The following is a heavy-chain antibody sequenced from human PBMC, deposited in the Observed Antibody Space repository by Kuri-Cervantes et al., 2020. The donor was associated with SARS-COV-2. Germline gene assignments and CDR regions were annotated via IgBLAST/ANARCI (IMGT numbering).Heavy chain of an antibody. CDR2: IYYSGST. Sequence: GSLRLSCTVSGGSISSSSYYWGWIHQPPGKGLEWIGSIYYSGSTYYNPSLKSRVTISVDTSKNQFSLKLSSVTAADTAVYYCARLPATVTPHYWGQGTLVTVSS. CDR1: GGSISSSSYY. V-gene: IGHV4-39*01. J-gene: IGHJ4*02. D-gene: IGHD4-17*01. CDR3: ARLPATVTPHY.